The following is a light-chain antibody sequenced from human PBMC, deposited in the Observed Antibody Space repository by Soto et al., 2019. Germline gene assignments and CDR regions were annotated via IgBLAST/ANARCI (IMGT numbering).Light chain of an antibody. J-gene: IGKJ4*01. CDR3: HQFDSSPT. V-gene: IGKV3-20*01. CDR1: QSVGSNY. CDR2: GAS. Sequence: EIVLTQSPDTLSLSPGERATLSCRASQSVGSNYLAWYQQKPGQAPRLLIYGASNRATGIPDRFGGSGSGTDFTLTISRLEPEDFAVYHCHQFDSSPTFGGGTKVEIK.